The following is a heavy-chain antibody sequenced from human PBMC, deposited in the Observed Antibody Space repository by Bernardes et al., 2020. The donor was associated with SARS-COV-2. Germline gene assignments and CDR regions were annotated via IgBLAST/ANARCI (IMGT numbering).Heavy chain of an antibody. Sequence: GGSLILSCVASGFTFSTYAMTWVRQAPGKGLEWVSDISGSGDNTYYADSVKGRFTISRGNSKNTLYLQMNSLRAEDTAIYFCAKDRTRLWLSWGQGTLVTVSS. CDR2: ISGSGDNT. CDR1: GFTFSTYA. CDR3: AKDRTRLWLS. V-gene: IGHV3-23*01. J-gene: IGHJ5*02. D-gene: IGHD5-12*01.